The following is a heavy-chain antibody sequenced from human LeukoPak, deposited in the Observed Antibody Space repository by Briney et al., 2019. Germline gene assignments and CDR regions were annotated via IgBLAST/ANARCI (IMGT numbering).Heavy chain of an antibody. CDR3: ARGGSGNWNAPFDY. CDR2: ISSSSSI. Sequence: PGGSLRLSCAASGFSFSSYSMNWVRQAPGKGPEWVSSISSSSSIYYADSVKGRFTISRDNAKNSLYLQMNSLRADDTAVYYCARGGSGNWNAPFDYWGQGTLVTVSS. D-gene: IGHD1-1*01. J-gene: IGHJ4*02. V-gene: IGHV3-21*01. CDR1: GFSFSSYS.